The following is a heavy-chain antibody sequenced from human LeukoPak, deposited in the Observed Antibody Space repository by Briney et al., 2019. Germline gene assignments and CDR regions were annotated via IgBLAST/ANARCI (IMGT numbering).Heavy chain of an antibody. Sequence: PGGSLIPACAASGFTFSSYGMHWVRQAPGKGLEWVAFIRYDGSNKYYADSVKGRFTISRDNSTNTLYLQLNSLRAEDTAVYYCAKAGPFPHYYSGGNWPVVPWGQGTLVTVSS. D-gene: IGHD2-15*01. CDR1: GFTFSSYG. V-gene: IGHV3-30*02. CDR3: AKAGPFPHYYSGGNWPVVP. J-gene: IGHJ5*02. CDR2: IRYDGSNK.